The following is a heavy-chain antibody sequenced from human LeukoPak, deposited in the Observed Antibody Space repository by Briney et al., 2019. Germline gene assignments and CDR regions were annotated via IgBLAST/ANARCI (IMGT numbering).Heavy chain of an antibody. CDR2: IYYSGST. D-gene: IGHD2-15*01. J-gene: IGHJ5*02. V-gene: IGHV4-59*11. Sequence: SETLSLTCTVSGGSISSHYWSWIRQPPGKGLEWIGYIYYSGSTNYNPSLKSRVTISVDTSKNQFSPKLSSVTAADTAVYYCARDGGPNNWFDPWGQGTLVTVSS. CDR1: GGSISSHY. CDR3: ARDGGPNNWFDP.